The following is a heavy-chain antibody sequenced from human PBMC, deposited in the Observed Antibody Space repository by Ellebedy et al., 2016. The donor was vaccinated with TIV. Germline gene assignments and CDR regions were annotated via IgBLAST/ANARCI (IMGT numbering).Heavy chain of an antibody. CDR3: ATDSSKSALVMVTSVHAFYI. Sequence: AASVKVSCKVSGYSLIELSMHWMRQVPGKGLEGMGGFDPEDGEPTYSQKFQGRVTMSEDTSTDTSYMELSSLRSEDTAVYFCATDSSKSALVMVTSVHAFYIWGQGTMVTVSS. V-gene: IGHV1-24*01. J-gene: IGHJ3*02. CDR2: FDPEDGEP. CDR1: GYSLIELS. D-gene: IGHD2-21*02.